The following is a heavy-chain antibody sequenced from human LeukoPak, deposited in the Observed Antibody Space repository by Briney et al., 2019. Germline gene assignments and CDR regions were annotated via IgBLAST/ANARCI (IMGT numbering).Heavy chain of an antibody. CDR3: AARDSYGSGSYPIDY. CDR2: ISTRSSYI. V-gene: IGHV3-21*01. D-gene: IGHD3-10*01. CDR1: GFTFSSYS. Sequence: PGGSLRLSCAASGFTFSSYSMNWVRQAPGKGLEWVCSISTRSSYIYYADSVKGRFTISRDNARNSLSLQMNSLRAEDTAVYYCAARDSYGSGSYPIDYWGQGTLVTVS. J-gene: IGHJ4*02.